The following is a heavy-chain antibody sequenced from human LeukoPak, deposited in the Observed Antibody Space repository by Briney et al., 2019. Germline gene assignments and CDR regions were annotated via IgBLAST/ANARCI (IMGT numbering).Heavy chain of an antibody. CDR3: ASLEGYCSGGSCYQPE. D-gene: IGHD2-15*01. V-gene: IGHV4-39*01. CDR1: GGSISSSSYY. CDR2: IYYSGST. Sequence: SETLSLTYTGSGGSISSSSYYWGWIRQPPGKGLEWIGSIYYSGSTYYNPSLKSRVTISVDTSKNQFSLKLSSVTAADTAVYYCASLEGYCSGGSCYQPEWGQGTLLTVSS. J-gene: IGHJ4*02.